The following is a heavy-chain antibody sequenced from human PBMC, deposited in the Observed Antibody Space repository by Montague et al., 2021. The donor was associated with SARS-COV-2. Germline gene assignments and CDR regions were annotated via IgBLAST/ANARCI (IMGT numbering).Heavy chain of an antibody. CDR1: GGSISSYY. CDR2: INYGGST. V-gene: IGHV4-59*01. CDR3: ARNLVVHYWYGMDV. D-gene: IGHD2-15*01. Sequence: SETRSLTCTVAGGSISSYYWSWIRQPPGKGLEWIGYINYGGSTNYNPSLKSRVTISVDTSKNQFSLNLSSVTAADTAVYYCARNLVVHYWYGMDVWGQGTTVTVSS. J-gene: IGHJ6*02.